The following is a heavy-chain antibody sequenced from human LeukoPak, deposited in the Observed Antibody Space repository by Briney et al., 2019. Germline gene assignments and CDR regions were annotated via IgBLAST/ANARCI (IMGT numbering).Heavy chain of an antibody. Sequence: PGGSLRLFCGASGFTFSDYSMNWVRQAPGKGLEWISYIDSSSGTIYYADSVKGRFTISRDNAKNSLYLQMNSLRAEDTAVYYCARDPPRRYDYWGQGTLVTVSS. J-gene: IGHJ4*02. CDR1: GFTFSDYS. CDR3: ARDPPRRYDY. V-gene: IGHV3-48*01. D-gene: IGHD1-14*01. CDR2: IDSSSGTI.